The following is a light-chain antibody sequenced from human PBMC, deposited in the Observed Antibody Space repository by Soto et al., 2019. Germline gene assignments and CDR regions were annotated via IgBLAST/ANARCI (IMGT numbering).Light chain of an antibody. Sequence: QSALTQPASVSGSPGQSITISCTGTSSDVGSYNLVSWYQQHPGKAPKLMIYEGSKRPSGVSNRFSGSKSGNTASLTISGLQAEDEADYYCCSYARSSTFWVFGGGTKPTVL. CDR3: CSYARSSTFWV. V-gene: IGLV2-23*03. CDR2: EGS. J-gene: IGLJ3*02. CDR1: SSDVGSYNL.